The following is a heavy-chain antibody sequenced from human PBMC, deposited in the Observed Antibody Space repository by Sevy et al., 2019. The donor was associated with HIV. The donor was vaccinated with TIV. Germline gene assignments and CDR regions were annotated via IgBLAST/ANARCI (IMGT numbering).Heavy chain of an antibody. D-gene: IGHD6-19*01. CDR3: AKGGGQWLADNWFDP. Sequence: GGSLRLSCAASGFTFDDYAMHWVRQAPGKGLERVSGISWNSGSIDYADSVKGRFTISRDNAKNSLYLQMNSLRAEDTALYYCAKGGGQWLADNWFDPWCQGTLVTVSS. V-gene: IGHV3-9*01. J-gene: IGHJ5*02. CDR2: ISWNSGSI. CDR1: GFTFDDYA.